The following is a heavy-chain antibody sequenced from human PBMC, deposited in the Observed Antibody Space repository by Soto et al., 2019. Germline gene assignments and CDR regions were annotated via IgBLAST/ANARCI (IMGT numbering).Heavy chain of an antibody. J-gene: IGHJ4*02. D-gene: IGHD1-7*01. CDR3: ARELELYYFDY. CDR1: GGSISSGGDY. Sequence: QVQLQESGPGLVKPSQTLSLTCTVSGGSISSGGDYWSWIRQLPGKALEWIGYIYYSGSTYYNPSLKSRVTISVDTSKNQFSLKLSSVTAADTAVYFCARELELYYFDYWGQGTLFTVSA. V-gene: IGHV4-31*03. CDR2: IYYSGST.